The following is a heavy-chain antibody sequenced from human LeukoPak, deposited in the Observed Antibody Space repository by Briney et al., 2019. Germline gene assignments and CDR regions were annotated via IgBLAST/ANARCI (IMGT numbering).Heavy chain of an antibody. Sequence: SGTLSLTCTVSGGSISSYYWSWIRQPPGKGLEWVGYIYYSGSTNYNPSLKSRVTISVDTSKNQFSLKLSSVTAADTAVYYCARDTTYCGGDCYSGYFDYWGQGTLVTVSS. V-gene: IGHV4-59*01. J-gene: IGHJ4*02. CDR3: ARDTTYCGGDCYSGYFDY. CDR2: IYYSGST. CDR1: GGSISSYY. D-gene: IGHD2-21*01.